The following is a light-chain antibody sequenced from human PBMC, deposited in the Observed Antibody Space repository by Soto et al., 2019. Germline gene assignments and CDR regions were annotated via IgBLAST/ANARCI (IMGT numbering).Light chain of an antibody. Sequence: DIQMTQSPSSVSASVGDRVTLTCRASQGISTWLAWYQQKPGKVPKLLIYGASRLQTGVPSRFSGSGSGTDFPLTISSLQPEDVATYYCQQASSLPHTFGQGTRVEIK. CDR3: QQASSLPHT. CDR1: QGISTW. CDR2: GAS. J-gene: IGKJ2*01. V-gene: IGKV1-12*01.